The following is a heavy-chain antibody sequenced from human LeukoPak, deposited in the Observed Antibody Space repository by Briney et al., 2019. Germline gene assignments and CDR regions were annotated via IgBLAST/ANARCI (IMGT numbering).Heavy chain of an antibody. D-gene: IGHD3-22*01. CDR1: GFTFSSYA. J-gene: IGHJ4*02. CDR2: ISGSGRNT. CDR3: AKDHYYDSSGPDY. Sequence: GGSLRLSCAASGFTFSSYAMSWVRQAPGKGLGWVSAISGSGRNTYYADSVKGRFTISRDISRNTLYLQINSLRAEDTAIYYCAKDHYYDSSGPDYWGQGTLVTVSS. V-gene: IGHV3-23*01.